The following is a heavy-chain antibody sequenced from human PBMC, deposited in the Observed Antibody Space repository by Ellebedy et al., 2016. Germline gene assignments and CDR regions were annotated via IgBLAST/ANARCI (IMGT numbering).Heavy chain of an antibody. D-gene: IGHD1-26*01. Sequence: GESLKISCAASGFTFTSYAMSWVRQAPGKGLEWVSTISAYGSSEYYADSLKGRFTISRDNSSNKVYLQMNSLRAEDTDLYYCANGREYSGSHANFDHWGQGTLVTVSS. CDR2: ISAYGSSE. CDR1: GFTFTSYA. J-gene: IGHJ4*02. V-gene: IGHV3-23*01. CDR3: ANGREYSGSHANFDH.